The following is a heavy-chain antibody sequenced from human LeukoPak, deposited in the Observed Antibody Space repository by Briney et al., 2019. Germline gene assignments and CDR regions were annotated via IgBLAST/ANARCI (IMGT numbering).Heavy chain of an antibody. Sequence: QTGGSLRLSCAASGFTFSSYAMHWVRQAPGKGLEWVAVISYDGSNKYYADSVKGRFTISRDNSKNTLYLQMDSLRAEDTAVYYCARDHGDYGWFDYWGQGTLVTVSS. J-gene: IGHJ4*02. V-gene: IGHV3-30-3*01. D-gene: IGHD4-17*01. CDR2: ISYDGSNK. CDR3: ARDHGDYGWFDY. CDR1: GFTFSSYA.